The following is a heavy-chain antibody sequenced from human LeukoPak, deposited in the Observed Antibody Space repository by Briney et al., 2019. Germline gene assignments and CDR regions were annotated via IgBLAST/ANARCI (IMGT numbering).Heavy chain of an antibody. CDR3: AKDLVIMVRGVIRYYYYGMDV. J-gene: IGHJ6*02. Sequence: PGGSLRLSCAASGFTFSSYSMNWVRQAPGKGLEWVSVIYSGGSTYYSDSVKGRFTISRDNSKNTLYLQMNSLRAEDTAVYYCAKDLVIMVRGVIRYYYYGMDVWGQGTTVTVSS. CDR1: GFTFSSYS. CDR2: IYSGGST. V-gene: IGHV3-66*01. D-gene: IGHD3-10*01.